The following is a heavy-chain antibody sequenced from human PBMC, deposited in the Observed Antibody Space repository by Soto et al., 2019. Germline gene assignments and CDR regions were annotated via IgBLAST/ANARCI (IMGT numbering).Heavy chain of an antibody. Sequence: GSLRLSCAASGFTFSNYAMSWIRQAPGKGLEWVSTIRETGNTYYADSVRGRFATSRDNSENTLYLQMSSLRAEDTAVYYRAKQQTGVIRALDYWGQGTLVTVSS. CDR3: AKQQTGVIRALDY. CDR2: IRETGNT. V-gene: IGHV3-23*01. CDR1: GFTFSNYA. D-gene: IGHD3-10*01. J-gene: IGHJ4*02.